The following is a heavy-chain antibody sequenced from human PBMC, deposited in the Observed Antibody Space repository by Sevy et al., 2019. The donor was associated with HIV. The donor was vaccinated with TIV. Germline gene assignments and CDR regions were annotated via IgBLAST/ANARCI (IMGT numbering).Heavy chain of an antibody. D-gene: IGHD2-2*02. CDR2: IKQDGSEK. CDR1: GFTFSSYW. J-gene: IGHJ6*02. CDR3: ARDARRYCSSTSCYRAYGMDV. V-gene: IGHV3-7*01. Sequence: GGSLRLSCAASGFTFSSYWMSWVRQAPGKGLEWVANIKQDGSEKYYVDPVKGRFTISRDNAKNSLYLQMNSLRAEDTAVYYCARDARRYCSSTSCYRAYGMDVWGQGTTVTVSS.